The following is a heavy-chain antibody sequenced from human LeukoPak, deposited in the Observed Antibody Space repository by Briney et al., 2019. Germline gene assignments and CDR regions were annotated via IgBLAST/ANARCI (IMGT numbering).Heavy chain of an antibody. CDR3: ARDASIAAAGALGDYYYGMDV. V-gene: IGHV3-33*01. CDR2: IWYDGSNK. D-gene: IGHD6-13*01. J-gene: IGHJ6*02. Sequence: GRSLRLSCAASGFTFSSYGMHWVRQAPGKGLEWVAVIWYDGSNKYYADSVKGRVTISRDNSKNRLYLQMNSLRAEDTDVYYCARDASIAAAGALGDYYYGMDVWGQGTTVTVSS. CDR1: GFTFSSYG.